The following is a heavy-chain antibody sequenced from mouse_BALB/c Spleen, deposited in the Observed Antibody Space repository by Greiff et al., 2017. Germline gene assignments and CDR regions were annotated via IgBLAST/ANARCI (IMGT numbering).Heavy chain of an antibody. CDR3: ASPLYVGYAMDY. D-gene: IGHD1-1*01. CDR1: GFNIKDTY. V-gene: IGHV14-3*02. J-gene: IGHJ4*01. CDR2: IDPANGNT. Sequence: EVQLQQSGAELVKPGASVKLSCTASGFNIKDTYMHWVKQRPEQGLEWIGRIDPANGNTKYDPKFQGKATITADTSSNTAYLQLSSLTSEDTAVYYCASPLYVGYAMDYWGQGTSVTVSS.